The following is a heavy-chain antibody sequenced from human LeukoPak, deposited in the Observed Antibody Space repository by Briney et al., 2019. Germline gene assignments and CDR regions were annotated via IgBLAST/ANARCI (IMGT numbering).Heavy chain of an antibody. CDR3: ARGSSDYYDSSGYPHFDY. D-gene: IGHD3-22*01. CDR2: IDHSGST. CDR1: GGSFSGYY. Sequence: SETLSLTCAVYGGSFSGYYWSWNRQPPGKGLEWIGEIDHSGSTNYNPSLKSRVTISVDTSKNQFSLKLSSVTAADTAVYYCARGSSDYYDSSGYPHFDYWGQGTLVTVSS. J-gene: IGHJ4*02. V-gene: IGHV4-34*01.